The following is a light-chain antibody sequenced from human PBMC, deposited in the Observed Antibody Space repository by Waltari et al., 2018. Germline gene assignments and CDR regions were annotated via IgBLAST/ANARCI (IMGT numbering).Light chain of an antibody. CDR2: DVS. CDR1: SSDVGGYNY. Sequence: QSALTQPASVSGSPGQSITISCTGTSSDVGGYNYVSWYQQHPVKAPKLMIYDVSNRASVVSNRFSGSKSCNTASMTISGLQAEDEADYYCSSYTSSSTYVVFGGGTKLTVL. CDR3: SSYTSSSTYVV. V-gene: IGLV2-14*01. J-gene: IGLJ2*01.